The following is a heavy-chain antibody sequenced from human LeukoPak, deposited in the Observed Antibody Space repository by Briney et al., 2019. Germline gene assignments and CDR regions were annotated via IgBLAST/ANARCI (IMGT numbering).Heavy chain of an antibody. D-gene: IGHD3-3*01. V-gene: IGHV3-30*04. J-gene: IGHJ4*02. CDR1: GFTFSNYA. Sequence: GSLRLSCAASGFTFSNYAMHWVRQAPGKGLEWVAVISYDGSNKYYADSVKGRFTISRDNSKNTLYLQMNSLRAEDTAVYYCAKSFWSGYYTRLTDYWGQGTLVTVSS. CDR2: ISYDGSNK. CDR3: AKSFWSGYYTRLTDY.